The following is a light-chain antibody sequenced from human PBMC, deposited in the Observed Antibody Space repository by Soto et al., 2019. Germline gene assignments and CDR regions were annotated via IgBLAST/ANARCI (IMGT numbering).Light chain of an antibody. J-gene: IGKJ1*01. CDR2: STS. CDR1: QSVGTSW. Sequence: EIVLTQSPGTLSLSPGERVTLSCRASQSVGTSWLAWYQQKPGQSPRLLIYSTSSRATGSPDRFSGSGSETDFDLTISRLEPEDSAVYYCQQYASSQWTFGQGTKVEIK. CDR3: QQYASSQWT. V-gene: IGKV3-20*01.